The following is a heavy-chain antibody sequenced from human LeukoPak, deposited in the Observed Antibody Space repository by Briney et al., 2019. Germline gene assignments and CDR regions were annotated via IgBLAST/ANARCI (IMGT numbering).Heavy chain of an antibody. CDR3: AREIAGAVAGVNWFDP. J-gene: IGHJ5*02. V-gene: IGHV1-46*01. CDR2: INPSGGST. D-gene: IGHD6-19*01. Sequence: ASVKVSCMASGYTFTSYYMHWVRQAPGQGLEWMGIINPSGGSTSYAQKFQGRVTMTRDTSTSTVYMELSSLRSEDTAVYYCAREIAGAVAGVNWFDPWGQGTLVTVSS. CDR1: GYTFTSYY.